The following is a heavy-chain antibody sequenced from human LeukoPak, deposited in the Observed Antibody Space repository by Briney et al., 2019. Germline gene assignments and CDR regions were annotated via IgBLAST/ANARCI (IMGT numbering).Heavy chain of an antibody. J-gene: IGHJ4*02. D-gene: IGHD1-1*01. CDR2: IYYSGST. V-gene: IGHV4-59*12. CDR3: TRDRELGY. Sequence: SETLSLTCTVSGGSISSYYWSWIRQPPGKGLEWIGYIYYSGSTNYNPSPKSRVTISADTSKNQFSLKLSSVTAADTAVYYCTRDRELGYWGPGTLVIVSS. CDR1: GGSISSYY.